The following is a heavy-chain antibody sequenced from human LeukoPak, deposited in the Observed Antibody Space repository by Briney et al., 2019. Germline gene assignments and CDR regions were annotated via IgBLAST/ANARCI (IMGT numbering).Heavy chain of an antibody. Sequence: PSETLSLTCTVSGGSISSSSYYWGWIRQPPGRGLEWIGSIYYSGSTYYNPSLKSRVTISVDTSKNQFSLKLSSVTAADTAVYYCATGIAAQDAFDIWGQGTMVTVSS. CDR3: ATGIAAQDAFDI. D-gene: IGHD6-13*01. CDR1: GGSISSSSYY. V-gene: IGHV4-39*07. J-gene: IGHJ3*02. CDR2: IYYSGST.